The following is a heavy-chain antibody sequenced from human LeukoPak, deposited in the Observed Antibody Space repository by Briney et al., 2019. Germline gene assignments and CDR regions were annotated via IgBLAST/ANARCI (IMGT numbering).Heavy chain of an antibody. Sequence: GESLQISCQGSAYSFTSYWIGWVRQMPGKGLEWMGIIYPGDSDTRYSPSFQGQVTISADKSISTAYLQWSSLKASDTAMYYCARPRYSYEFDYWGQGTLVTVSS. D-gene: IGHD5-18*01. CDR3: ARPRYSYEFDY. J-gene: IGHJ4*02. V-gene: IGHV5-51*01. CDR2: IYPGDSDT. CDR1: AYSFTSYW.